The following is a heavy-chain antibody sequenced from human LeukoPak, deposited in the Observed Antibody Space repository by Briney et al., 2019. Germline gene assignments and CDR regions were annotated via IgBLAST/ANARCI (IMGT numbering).Heavy chain of an antibody. V-gene: IGHV3-23*01. Sequence: PGGSLRLSCAASGFTFSNYAMSWVRQAPGKGLEWVSAISGSGGSTYYADSVKGRFTISRDNSKNTLYLQMNSLRAEDTAVYYCAKDMGHGTAMVRGLFDYWGQGTLVTVSS. CDR1: GFTFSNYA. D-gene: IGHD5-18*01. J-gene: IGHJ4*02. CDR3: AKDMGHGTAMVRGLFDY. CDR2: ISGSGGST.